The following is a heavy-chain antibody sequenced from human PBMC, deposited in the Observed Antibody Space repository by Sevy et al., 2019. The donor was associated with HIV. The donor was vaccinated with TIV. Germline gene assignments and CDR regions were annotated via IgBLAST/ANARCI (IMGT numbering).Heavy chain of an antibody. CDR2: ISAYNGNT. V-gene: IGHV1-18*01. Sequence: ASVKVSCKASGYTFTSYGISWVRQAPGQGLEWMGWISAYNGNTNYAQKLQGRVTMTTDTSTSTAYMELRSLRSDDTAVYYCARVFYDYVWGSYRYPDDYWGQGTLVTVSS. CDR1: GYTFTSYG. CDR3: ARVFYDYVWGSYRYPDDY. J-gene: IGHJ4*02. D-gene: IGHD3-16*02.